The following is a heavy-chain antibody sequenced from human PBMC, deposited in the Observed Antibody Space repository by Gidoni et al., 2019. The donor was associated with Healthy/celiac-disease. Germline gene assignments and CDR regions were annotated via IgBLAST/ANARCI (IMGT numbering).Heavy chain of an antibody. V-gene: IGHV1-18*01. J-gene: IGHJ4*02. D-gene: IGHD4-17*01. CDR2: ISAYNGNT. CDR1: GYTFTSYG. CDR3: ARVVGPGDYGDYARPPGY. Sequence: QVQLVQSGAEVKKPGASVKVSCKASGYTFTSYGISWVRQAPGQGLEWMGWISAYNGNTNYAQKLQGRVTMTTDTSTSTAYMELRSLRSDDTAVYYCARVVGPGDYGDYARPPGYWGQGTLVTVSS.